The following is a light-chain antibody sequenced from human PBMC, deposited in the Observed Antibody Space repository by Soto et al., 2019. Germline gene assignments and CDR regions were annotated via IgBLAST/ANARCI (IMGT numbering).Light chain of an antibody. J-gene: IGKJ3*01. CDR1: QSVSSN. CDR3: QQYNTSLGT. CDR2: GAS. V-gene: IGKV3-15*01. Sequence: EIVMTQSPATLSVSPGERATLSCRASQSVSSNLAWYQQKPGQAPRLLIYGASTRATGIPARFSGSGSGTEVTLTISSLQSEDFAVYYCQQYNTSLGTFGPGTKVDI.